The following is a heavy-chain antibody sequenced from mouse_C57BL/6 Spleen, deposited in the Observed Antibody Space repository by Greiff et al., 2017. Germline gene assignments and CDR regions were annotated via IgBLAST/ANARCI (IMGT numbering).Heavy chain of an antibody. CDR1: GFTFSDYG. CDR2: ISSGSSTI. D-gene: IGHD2-1*01. Sequence: EVKLVESGGGLVKPGGSLKLSCAASGFTFSDYGMHWVRQAPEKGLEWVAYISSGSSTIYYADTVKGRFTISRDNAKNTLFLQMTSLRSEDTAMYYCARPEVYYGQGIAMDYWGQGTSVTVSS. CDR3: ARPEVYYGQGIAMDY. V-gene: IGHV5-17*01. J-gene: IGHJ4*01.